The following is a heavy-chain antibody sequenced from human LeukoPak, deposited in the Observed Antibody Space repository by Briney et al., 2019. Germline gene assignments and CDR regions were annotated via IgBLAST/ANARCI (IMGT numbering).Heavy chain of an antibody. V-gene: IGHV3-66*01. CDR2: IYSGGST. CDR1: GFTFSSNY. Sequence: PGGSLRLSCAASGFTFSSNYMNWVRQAPGRGLEGVSVIYSGGSTYYAVSVKGRFTISRDNSKNTLYLQMNSLRAEDTAVYYCARDRAAGYADAFDIWGQGTMVTVSS. J-gene: IGHJ3*02. CDR3: ARDRAAGYADAFDI. D-gene: IGHD6-25*01.